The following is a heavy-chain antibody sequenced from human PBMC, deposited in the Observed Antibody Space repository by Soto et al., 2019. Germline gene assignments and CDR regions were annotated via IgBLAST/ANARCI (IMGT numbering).Heavy chain of an antibody. J-gene: IGHJ6*03. CDR1: GFTLSRKY. Sequence: PGGSLRLSCAASGFTLSRKYMSWVRQAPGKGLEWVSLIQSGGPTYYADSVKGRFTISRDTSENTVHLQMDSLRAEDTAVYYWGSDAVFCVICRCHVGPLDVCGTGPPVAVSS. V-gene: IGHV3-66*01. D-gene: IGHD1-26*01. CDR2: IQSGGPT. CDR3: GSDAVFCVICRCHVGPLDV.